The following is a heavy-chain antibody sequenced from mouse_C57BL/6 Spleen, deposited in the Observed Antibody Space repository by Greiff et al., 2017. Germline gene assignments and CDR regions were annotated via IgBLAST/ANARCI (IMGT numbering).Heavy chain of an antibody. D-gene: IGHD1-1*01. V-gene: IGHV5-17*01. CDR3: APIYYYGSSPWYFDV. CDR2: ISSGSSTI. J-gene: IGHJ1*03. Sequence: VMLVESGGGLVKPGGSLKLSCAASGFTFSDYGMHWVRQAPEKGLEWVAYISSGSSTIYYADTVKGRFTISRDNAKNTLFLQMTSLRSEDTAMYYCAPIYYYGSSPWYFDVWGTGTTVTVSS. CDR1: GFTFSDYG.